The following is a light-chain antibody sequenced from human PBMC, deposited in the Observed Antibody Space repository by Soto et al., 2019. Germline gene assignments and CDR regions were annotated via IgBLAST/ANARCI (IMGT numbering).Light chain of an antibody. CDR3: SSYTSSSTRV. CDR1: SSDVGGYNY. V-gene: IGLV2-14*01. Sequence: QSALTQPASVSGSPGQSITISCTGTSSDVGGYNYVSWYQQHPGKAPQLMIYEVSNRPAGVSNRLSGSKSGNTASLTISGLQAADEADYYCSSYTSSSTRVFGGGTKLTVL. J-gene: IGLJ3*02. CDR2: EVS.